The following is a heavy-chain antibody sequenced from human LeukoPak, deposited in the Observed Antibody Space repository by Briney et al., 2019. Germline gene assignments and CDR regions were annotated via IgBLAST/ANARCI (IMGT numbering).Heavy chain of an antibody. D-gene: IGHD4-23*01. CDR2: IYHSGST. J-gene: IGHJ6*03. CDR1: GFPFSSYG. CDR3: ARASGNPLYYYMDV. Sequence: PGMSLRLSCAASGFPFSSYGMHWVRQPPGKGLEWIGEIYHSGSTNYNPSLKSRVTISVDKSKNQYSLKLSSVTAADTAVYYCARASGNPLYYYMDVWGKGTTVTVSS. V-gene: IGHV4-4*02.